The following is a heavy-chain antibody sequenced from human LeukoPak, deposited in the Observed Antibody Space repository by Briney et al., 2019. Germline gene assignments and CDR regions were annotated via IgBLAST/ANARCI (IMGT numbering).Heavy chain of an antibody. D-gene: IGHD6-6*01. CDR2: IYYSGGT. V-gene: IGHV4-59*01. CDR3: ARVLYSSSSSAYYYYMDV. Sequence: SETLSLTCTVSVGSISSYSWSWIRQPPGKGLEWIGYIYYSGGTNYSPSLKSRVTMSVDTSKNQLSLKLSSVTAADTAVYYCARVLYSSSSSAYYYYMDVWGKGTTVTVSS. CDR1: VGSISSYS. J-gene: IGHJ6*03.